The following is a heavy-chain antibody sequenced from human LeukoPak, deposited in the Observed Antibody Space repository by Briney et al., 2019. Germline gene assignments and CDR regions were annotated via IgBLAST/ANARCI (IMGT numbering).Heavy chain of an antibody. CDR3: ARHPMGLHSTDWYSYWHFDL. V-gene: IGHV3-7*01. J-gene: IGHJ2*01. CDR2: IKQDGSEK. D-gene: IGHD6-19*01. CDR1: GFTFSSYW. Sequence: TGGSLRLSCAASGFTFSSYWMNWVRQAPGKGLEWVANIKQDGSEKYYVDSVKGRFTISRDNAQNSLYLQMNTLRAEDTATYYCARHPMGLHSTDWYSYWHFDLWGRGTLVTVSS.